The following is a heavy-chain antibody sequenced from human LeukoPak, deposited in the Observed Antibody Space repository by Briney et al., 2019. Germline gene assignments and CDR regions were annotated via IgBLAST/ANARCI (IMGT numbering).Heavy chain of an antibody. J-gene: IGHJ4*02. V-gene: IGHV3-33*01. CDR3: ARDPASYTEAVAGTYFDY. CDR2: IWYDGSNK. D-gene: IGHD6-19*01. Sequence: GRSLRLSCAASGFTFSSYGMHWVRQAPGKGLEWVAVIWYDGSNKYYADSVKGRFTISRDNSKNTLYLQMNSLRAEDTAVYYCARDPASYTEAVAGTYFDYWGQGTLVTVSS. CDR1: GFTFSSYG.